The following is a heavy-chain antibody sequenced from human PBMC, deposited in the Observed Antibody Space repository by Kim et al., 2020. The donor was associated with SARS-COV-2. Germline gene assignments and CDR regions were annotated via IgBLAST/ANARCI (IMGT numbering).Heavy chain of an antibody. Sequence: GGSLRLSCAASGFTFSSYSMNWVRQAPGKGLEWVSSISSSSSYIYYADSVKGRFTISRDNAKNSLYLQMNSLRAEDTAVYYCARATTVVTRTLYYYYGMDVWGQGTTVTVSS. CDR1: GFTFSSYS. J-gene: IGHJ6*02. CDR2: ISSSSSYI. V-gene: IGHV3-21*01. D-gene: IGHD4-17*01. CDR3: ARATTVVTRTLYYYYGMDV.